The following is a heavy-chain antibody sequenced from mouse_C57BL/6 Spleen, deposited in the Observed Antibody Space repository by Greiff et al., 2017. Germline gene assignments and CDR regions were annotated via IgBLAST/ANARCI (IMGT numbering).Heavy chain of an antibody. D-gene: IGHD1-1*01. Sequence: QVQLKQPGTELVKPGASVKLSCKASGYTFTSSWMHWVKQRPGQGLEWIGNINPSNGGTNYNEKFKSKATLTVDKSSSTAYMQLSSLTSEDSAVYYCAMSHYGSSPAWFAYWGQGTLVTVSA. V-gene: IGHV1-53*01. CDR2: INPSNGGT. CDR1: GYTFTSSW. J-gene: IGHJ3*01. CDR3: AMSHYGSSPAWFAY.